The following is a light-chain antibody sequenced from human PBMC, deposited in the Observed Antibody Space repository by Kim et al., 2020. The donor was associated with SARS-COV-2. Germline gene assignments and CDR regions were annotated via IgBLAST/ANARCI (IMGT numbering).Light chain of an antibody. Sequence: VALGQTVRITCQGDSLRSYYATWYQQKPGQAPIVVIYGKNNRPSGIPDRFSGSSSGNTASLTITWTQAGDEADYYCNSRDSNDNVVFGGGTKLTVL. CDR3: NSRDSNDNVV. CDR2: GKN. J-gene: IGLJ2*01. CDR1: SLRSYY. V-gene: IGLV3-19*01.